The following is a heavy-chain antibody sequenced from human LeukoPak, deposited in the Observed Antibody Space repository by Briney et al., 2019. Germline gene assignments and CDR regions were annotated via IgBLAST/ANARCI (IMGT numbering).Heavy chain of an antibody. CDR3: AKERYNEYEYYFDY. J-gene: IGHJ4*02. V-gene: IGHV3-23*01. CDR1: GFTFTTFA. CDR2: LSGSGYIT. D-gene: IGHD3-9*01. Sequence: GGSLRLSCAASGFTFTTFAMGWVRQAPGKGLAWVSTLSGSGYITYYADSVKGRFTISRDNSKNTLYLQMNSLRAEDTAVYYCAKERYNEYEYYFDYWGQGTLVTVSS.